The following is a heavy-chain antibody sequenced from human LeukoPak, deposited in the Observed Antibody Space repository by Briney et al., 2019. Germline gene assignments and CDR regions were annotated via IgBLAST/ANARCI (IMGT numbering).Heavy chain of an antibody. V-gene: IGHV4-59*01. CDR2: IYYSGST. J-gene: IGHJ3*02. CDR1: GGSISSYY. CDR3: ARPGSSGWYVGAFDI. Sequence: SETLSLTCTVSGGSISSYYWSWIRQPPGKGLEWIGYIYYSGSTNYSPSLKSRVTISVDTSKNQFSLKLSSVTAADTAVYYCARPGSSGWYVGAFDIWGQGTMVTVSS. D-gene: IGHD6-19*01.